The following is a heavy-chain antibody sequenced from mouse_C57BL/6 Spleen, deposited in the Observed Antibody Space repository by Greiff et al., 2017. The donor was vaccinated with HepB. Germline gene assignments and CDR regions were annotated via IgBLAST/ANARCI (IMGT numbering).Heavy chain of an antibody. V-gene: IGHV1-62-2*01. CDR2: FYPGSGSI. D-gene: IGHD1-1*01. CDR1: GYTFTEYT. Sequence: QVQLQQSGAELVKPGASVKLSCKASGYTFTEYTIHWVKQRSGQGLEWIGWFYPGSGSIKYNEKFKDKATLTADKSSSTVYMELSRVTSEDSAVYFCARHEAPFITTVVALDYWGQGTTLTVSS. CDR3: ARHEAPFITTVVALDY. J-gene: IGHJ2*01.